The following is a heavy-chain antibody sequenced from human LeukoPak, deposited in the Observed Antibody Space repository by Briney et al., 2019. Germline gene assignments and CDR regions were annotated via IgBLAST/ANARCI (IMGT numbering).Heavy chain of an antibody. CDR1: GYTFTSYD. CDR3: ARMRRYYDSNGYYYVLYYFDY. CDR2: MNPNSGNT. V-gene: IGHV1-8*01. Sequence: ASVKVSCKASGYTFTSYDINWVRQATGQGLEWMGWMNPNSGNTGYAQKFQGRVTMTRNTSISTAYMELSSLRSEDTAVYYCARMRRYYDSNGYYYVLYYFDYWGQGTLVTVSS. D-gene: IGHD3-22*01. J-gene: IGHJ4*02.